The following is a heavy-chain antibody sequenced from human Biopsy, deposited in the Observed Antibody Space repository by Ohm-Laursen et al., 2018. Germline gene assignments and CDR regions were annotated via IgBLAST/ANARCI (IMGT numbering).Heavy chain of an antibody. CDR3: ATEFTKANGWNYFDY. V-gene: IGHV3-48*03. Sequence: GSLRLSCAASGFTFSSSEMIWVRQAPGKGPEWISYINPGGSMMYYADSVKGRFTISRDNSKNMVYLQMNSLRAEDTAVYYLATEFTKANGWNYFDYWGQGTLVAVSS. CDR2: INPGGSMM. J-gene: IGHJ4*02. D-gene: IGHD2-15*01. CDR1: GFTFSSSE.